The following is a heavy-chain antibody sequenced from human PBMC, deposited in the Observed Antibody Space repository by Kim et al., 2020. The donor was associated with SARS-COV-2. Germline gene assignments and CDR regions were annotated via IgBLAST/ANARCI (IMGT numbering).Heavy chain of an antibody. Sequence: GGSLRLSCAASGFTFSSYSMNWVRQAPGKGLEWVSYISSSSSTIYYADSVKGRFTISRDNAKNSLYLQMNSLRDEDTAVYYCARDCLRSLAITPLGWFDPWGQGTLVTVSS. CDR2: ISSSSSTI. V-gene: IGHV3-48*02. J-gene: IGHJ5*02. D-gene: IGHD3-22*01. CDR1: GFTFSSYS. CDR3: ARDCLRSLAITPLGWFDP.